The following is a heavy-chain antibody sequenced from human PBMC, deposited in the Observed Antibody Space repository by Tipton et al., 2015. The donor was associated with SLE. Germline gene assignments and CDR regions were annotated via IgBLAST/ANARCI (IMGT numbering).Heavy chain of an antibody. D-gene: IGHD6-6*01. CDR2: IYDSGST. J-gene: IGHJ4*02. CDR1: GGSISSHY. Sequence: TLSLTCTVSGGSISSHYWSWIRQPPGKGLEWIGYIYDSGSTNHNPSLKSRVTISVDTSKNQFSLKLSAVTAADTAVYYCAREDSSSPREYYFDYWGQGTLVTVSS. CDR3: AREDSSSPREYYFDY. V-gene: IGHV4-59*11.